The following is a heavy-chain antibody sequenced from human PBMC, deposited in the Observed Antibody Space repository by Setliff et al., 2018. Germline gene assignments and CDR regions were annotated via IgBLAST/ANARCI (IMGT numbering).Heavy chain of an antibody. CDR1: DFSVSSNYY. CDR2: VYYSGST. Sequence: SETLSLTCAVSDFSVSSNYYWGWIRQPPGKGLEWIANVYYSGSTYYSPSLKSRVTMSVDTSKNQFSLNLYSVTAADTAVYYCARTSSGRYFDLWGRGTLVTVSS. CDR3: ARTSSGRYFDL. J-gene: IGHJ2*01. V-gene: IGHV4-38-2*01.